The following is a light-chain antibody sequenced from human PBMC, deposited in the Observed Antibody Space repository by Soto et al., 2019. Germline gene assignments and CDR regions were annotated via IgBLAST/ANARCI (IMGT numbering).Light chain of an antibody. CDR1: QNINSY. J-gene: IGKJ1*01. CDR3: QQTYINPPWT. V-gene: IGKV1-39*01. CDR2: AAS. Sequence: DIQMTQSPSSLSASVGDRVTITCRASQNINSYVNWYQQKPGKAPKLLIYAASSLQSGVPSRFSGSESGTDFTLTISRLQPEDFATYYCQQTYINPPWTFGQGTKVEVK.